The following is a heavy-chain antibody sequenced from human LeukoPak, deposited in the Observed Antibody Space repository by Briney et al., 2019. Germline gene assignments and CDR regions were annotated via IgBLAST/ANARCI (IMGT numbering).Heavy chain of an antibody. CDR2: INPSGGRT. D-gene: IGHD5-24*01. CDR3: ARDRGDGYNYDY. J-gene: IGHJ4*02. Sequence: ASVKVSCKASGYTFTSYYMHWVRQAPGQGLEWMGIINPSGGRTRYAQKFQGRVTMTRDTSTSTVYMELSSLRSEDTAVYYCARDRGDGYNYDYWGQGTLVTVSS. V-gene: IGHV1-46*01. CDR1: GYTFTSYY.